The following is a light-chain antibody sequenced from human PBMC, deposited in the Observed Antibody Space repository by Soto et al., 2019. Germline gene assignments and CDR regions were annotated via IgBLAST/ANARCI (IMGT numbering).Light chain of an antibody. J-gene: IGKJ5*01. CDR1: QFVSSN. Sequence: EIVMTQSPVTLSVSPGERATLSCRASQFVSSNLAWYQQKPGQAPRLLIYDTSTRATGIPDRFSGSGSGTEFTLTISRLQSEDFAVYYCQKYSNWPPITFGQGTRLEIK. CDR3: QKYSNWPPIT. V-gene: IGKV3-15*01. CDR2: DTS.